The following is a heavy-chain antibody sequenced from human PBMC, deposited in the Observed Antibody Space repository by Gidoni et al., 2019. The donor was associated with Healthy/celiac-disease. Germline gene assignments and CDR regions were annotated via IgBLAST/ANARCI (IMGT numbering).Heavy chain of an antibody. V-gene: IGHV3-23*01. D-gene: IGHD3-10*01. Sequence: EVQLLESGGGLVQPGGSLRLSCAASGFTFSSYAMSWVRQAPGKGLEWVSAISGSGGSTYYADSVKGRFTISRDNSKNTLYLQMNSLRAEDTAVYYCAKDRSITMVRGVILPDAFDIWGQGTMVTVSS. CDR3: AKDRSITMVRGVILPDAFDI. CDR1: GFTFSSYA. CDR2: ISGSGGST. J-gene: IGHJ3*02.